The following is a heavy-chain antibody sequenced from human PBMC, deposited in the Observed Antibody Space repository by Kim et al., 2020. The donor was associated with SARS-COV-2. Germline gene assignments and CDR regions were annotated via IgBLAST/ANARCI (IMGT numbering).Heavy chain of an antibody. V-gene: IGHV3-74*01. Sequence: GGSLRLSCTASGFTLRGYWMHWVRQSPGKGLVWVSRIGSDGSTTSTSYADSVKGRFTISRDSAKNTLYLQMNSLRVEDTAVYYCARSDWLDYWGQGTLVTVSS. CDR3: ARSDWLDY. CDR1: GFTLRGYW. CDR2: IGSDGSTTST. J-gene: IGHJ4*02. D-gene: IGHD3-9*01.